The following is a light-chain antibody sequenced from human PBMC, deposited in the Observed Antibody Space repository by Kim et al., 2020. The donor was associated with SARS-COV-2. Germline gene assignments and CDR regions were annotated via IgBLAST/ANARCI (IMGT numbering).Light chain of an antibody. CDR3: KQYNNWPPGT. CDR1: QSVSSN. CDR2: GSS. V-gene: IGKV3-15*01. J-gene: IGKJ1*01. Sequence: SPGERATLSCRASQSVSSNLAWYQQKPGQAPRLLLYGSSTRATGIPARFSGSGSGTEFTLTISSLQSEDFAVYYCKQYNNWPPGTFGQGTKVDIK.